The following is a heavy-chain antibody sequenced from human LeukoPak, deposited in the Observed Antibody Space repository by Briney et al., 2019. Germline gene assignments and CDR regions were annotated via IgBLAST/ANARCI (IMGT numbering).Heavy chain of an antibody. Sequence: GGSLRLSCTASGFTFGDYAMSWFRQAPGKGLEWVGFIRSKAYGGTTEYAASVKGRFTISRDDSKSIAYLQMNSLKTEDTAVYYCTTRGTVTGYYYYYMDVWGKGTTVTVSS. CDR1: GFTFGDYA. CDR3: TTRGTVTGYYYYYMDV. V-gene: IGHV3-49*03. CDR2: IRSKAYGGTT. J-gene: IGHJ6*03. D-gene: IGHD4-17*01.